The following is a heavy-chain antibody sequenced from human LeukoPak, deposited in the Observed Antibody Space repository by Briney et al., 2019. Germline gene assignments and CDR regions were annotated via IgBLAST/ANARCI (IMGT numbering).Heavy chain of an antibody. J-gene: IGHJ4*02. CDR1: GGSFSGYY. Sequence: KPSETLSLTCAVYGGSFSGYYWSWIRQPPGKGLEWIGEINHSGSTNYNPSLKSRVTISVDTSKNQFSLKLSSVTSADTAVYYCARERLGFFEYWGQGTLVTVSS. D-gene: IGHD3-9*01. CDR3: ARERLGFFEY. CDR2: INHSGST. V-gene: IGHV4-34*01.